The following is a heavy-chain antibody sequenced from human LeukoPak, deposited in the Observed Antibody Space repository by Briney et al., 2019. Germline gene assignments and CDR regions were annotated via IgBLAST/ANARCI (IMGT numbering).Heavy chain of an antibody. V-gene: IGHV1-3*01. Sequence: GASVKVSCKASGYTFTSYYMHWVRQAPGQGLEWMGWINAGNGNTKYSQKFQGRVTITRDTSASTAYMELSSLRSEDTAVYYCARRLRSTRWGDAFDIWGQGTMVTVSS. CDR1: GYTFTSYY. D-gene: IGHD5/OR15-5a*01. CDR2: INAGNGNT. CDR3: ARRLRSTRWGDAFDI. J-gene: IGHJ3*02.